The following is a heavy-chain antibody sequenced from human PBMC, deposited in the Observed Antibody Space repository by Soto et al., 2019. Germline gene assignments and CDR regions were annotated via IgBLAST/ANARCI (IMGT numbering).Heavy chain of an antibody. D-gene: IGHD6-6*01. J-gene: IGHJ6*02. V-gene: IGHV4-34*01. CDR1: GGSFSGYY. CDR3: ARLPPLGSIADPLYYYYYGMDV. CDR2: INHSGST. Sequence: PSETLSLTCAVYGGSFSGYYWSWIRQPPEKGLEWIGEINHSGSTNYNPSLKSRVTISVDTSKNQFSLKLSSVTAADTAVYYCARLPPLGSIADPLYYYYYGMDVWGQGTTVTVSS.